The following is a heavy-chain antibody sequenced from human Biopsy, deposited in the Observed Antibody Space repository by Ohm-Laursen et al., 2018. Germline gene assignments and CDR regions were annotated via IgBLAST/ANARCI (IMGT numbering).Heavy chain of an antibody. CDR3: ARDSGILNYGNFKYYHYYGMDV. Sequence: SDTLSLTCTVPGGPIDSYYWSWIRQPPGKALEWIGYIYFTGRTSYNPSLKSRVTMSVNTSKKQFSLRLSSVTAADTAVYYCARDSGILNYGNFKYYHYYGMDVWGQGTKVTVSS. J-gene: IGHJ6*02. D-gene: IGHD4-11*01. CDR2: IYFTGRT. CDR1: GGPIDSYY. V-gene: IGHV4-59*12.